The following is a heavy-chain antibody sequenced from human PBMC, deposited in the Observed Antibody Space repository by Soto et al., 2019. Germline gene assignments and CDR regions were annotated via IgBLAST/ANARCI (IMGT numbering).Heavy chain of an antibody. J-gene: IGHJ4*02. CDR2: ISYDGSNK. CDR1: GFTFSSYV. CDR3: AKAGDGYTGFDY. D-gene: IGHD5-12*01. V-gene: IGHV3-30*18. Sequence: GGSLRLSCAASGFTFSSYVMHWVRQAPGKGPEWVAVISYDGSNKYYADSVKGRFTISRDNSKNTLYLQMNSLRAEDTAVYYCAKAGDGYTGFDYWGQGTLVTVSS.